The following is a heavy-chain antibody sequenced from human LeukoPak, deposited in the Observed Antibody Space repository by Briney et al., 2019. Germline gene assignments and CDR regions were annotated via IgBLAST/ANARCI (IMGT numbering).Heavy chain of an antibody. J-gene: IGHJ4*02. D-gene: IGHD3-16*01. V-gene: IGHV4-34*01. CDR1: GGSFSGYY. Sequence: PSETLSLTCAVYGGSFSGYYWSWIRQPPGKGLEWIGEINHSGSTNYNPSLKSRVTISVDTSKNQFSLKLSSVTAADTAVYYCARGFSRWGRFDYWGQGTLVTVSS. CDR2: INHSGST. CDR3: ARGFSRWGRFDY.